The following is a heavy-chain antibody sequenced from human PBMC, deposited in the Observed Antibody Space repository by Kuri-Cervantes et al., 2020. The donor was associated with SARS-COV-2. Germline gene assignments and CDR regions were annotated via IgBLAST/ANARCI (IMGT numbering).Heavy chain of an antibody. CDR2: ISYDGSNK. CDR3: ARLGVAAAGSYYYYGMDV. V-gene: IGHV3-30*03. Sequence: GESLKISCAASGFTFSSYGMHWVRQAPGKGLERVAVISYDGSNKYYADSVKGRFTISRDNSKNTLYLQMNSLRAEDTAVYYCARLGVAAAGSYYYYGMDVWGQGTTVTVSS. D-gene: IGHD6-13*01. J-gene: IGHJ6*02. CDR1: GFTFSSYG.